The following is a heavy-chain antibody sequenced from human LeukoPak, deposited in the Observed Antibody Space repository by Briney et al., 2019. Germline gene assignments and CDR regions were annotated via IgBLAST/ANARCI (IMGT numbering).Heavy chain of an antibody. CDR3: ARGGSYGTNFDY. CDR2: IYYSGSI. CDR1: GGSISSYY. Sequence: SETLSLTCTVSGGSISSYYWSWIRQPPGKGLEWIGYIYYSGSINYNPSLKSRVTISVDTSKNQFSLKLSSVTAADTAVYYCARGGSYGTNFDYWGQGTLVTVSS. D-gene: IGHD1-26*01. V-gene: IGHV4-59*01. J-gene: IGHJ4*02.